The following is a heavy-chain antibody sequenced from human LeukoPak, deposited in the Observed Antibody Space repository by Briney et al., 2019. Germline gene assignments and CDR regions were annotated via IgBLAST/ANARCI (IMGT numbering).Heavy chain of an antibody. V-gene: IGHV1-18*01. CDR2: ISAYNGNT. CDR1: GYTFTSYG. J-gene: IGHJ4*02. D-gene: IGHD4-11*01. CDR3: ARPETTVTTGIGY. Sequence: GASAKVSCKASGYTFTSYGISWVRQAPGQGLEWMGWISAYNGNTNYAQSLQGRVTLTTDTSTSTAYMELRSLRSDDTAVYYCARPETTVTTGIGYWGQGTLVTVSS.